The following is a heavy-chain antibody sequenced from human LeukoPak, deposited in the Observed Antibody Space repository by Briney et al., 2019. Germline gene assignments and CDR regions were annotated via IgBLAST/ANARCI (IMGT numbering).Heavy chain of an antibody. CDR3: ARVSSGLVTQEPFDY. CDR1: GYVFTSYA. V-gene: IGHV1-69*13. D-gene: IGHD6-19*01. Sequence: ASVKVSRKASGYVFTSYAMSWARQAPGQGLEWMGGIIPIFGTANYAQKFQGRVTITADESTSTAYMELSSLRSEDTAVYYCARVSSGLVTQEPFDYWGQGTLVTVSS. J-gene: IGHJ4*02. CDR2: IIPIFGTA.